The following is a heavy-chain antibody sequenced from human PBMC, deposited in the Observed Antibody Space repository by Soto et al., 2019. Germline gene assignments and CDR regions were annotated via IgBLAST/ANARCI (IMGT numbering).Heavy chain of an antibody. CDR2: LYYSGST. J-gene: IGHJ4*02. CDR3: ARGGGEGGYYHDY. CDR1: GGSISSGGYH. Sequence: QVQLQESGPGLVKPSQTLSLTCTVSGGSISSGGYHWSWIRQHPGKGLEWIGYLYYSGSTYYNPSLKLRVTISVVTSKNQFSLKVTSVTAADTAVSYCARGGGEGGYYHDYWGQGTLVTVSS. V-gene: IGHV4-31*03. D-gene: IGHD3-22*01.